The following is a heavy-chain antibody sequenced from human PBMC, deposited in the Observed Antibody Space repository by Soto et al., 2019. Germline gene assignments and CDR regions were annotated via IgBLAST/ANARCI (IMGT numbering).Heavy chain of an antibody. J-gene: IGHJ6*02. Sequence: ASVKVSCKASGYTFTSYYMHWVRQAPGQGLEWMGIINPSGGSTSYAQKFQGRVTMTRDTSTSTVYMELSSLRSEDTAVYYCARDRDGYNSYYYYGMDVWGQGTTVTVSS. CDR2: INPSGGST. D-gene: IGHD5-12*01. CDR1: GYTFTSYY. V-gene: IGHV1-46*01. CDR3: ARDRDGYNSYYYYGMDV.